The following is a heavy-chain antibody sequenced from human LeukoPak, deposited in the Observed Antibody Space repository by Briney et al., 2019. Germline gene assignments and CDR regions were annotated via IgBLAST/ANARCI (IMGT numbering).Heavy chain of an antibody. CDR3: ARGQKQLWPPIDY. CDR1: GYTFTGYY. CDR2: INPNSGGT. V-gene: IGHV1-2*02. J-gene: IGHJ4*02. D-gene: IGHD5-18*01. Sequence: ASVKVSCKASGYTFTGYYMHWVRQAPGQGLEWMGWINPNSGGTNYAQKFQGRVIMTRDTSISTAYMELSRLRSDDTAVYYCARGQKQLWPPIDYWGQGTLVTVSS.